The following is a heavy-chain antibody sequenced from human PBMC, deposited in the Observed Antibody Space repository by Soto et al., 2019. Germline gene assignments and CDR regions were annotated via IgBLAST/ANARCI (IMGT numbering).Heavy chain of an antibody. Sequence: PSETPSLPCTFSVGSISIGGYYWSWIRQHPGKGLEWIGYIYYSGSTDYNPSLKSRVTISVDTSKNQFSLKLRSVTAADTAVYYCARVYIAAAGSVSYWFDPWGQGTMFTVSS. CDR2: IYYSGST. V-gene: IGHV4-31*03. CDR3: ARVYIAAAGSVSYWFDP. CDR1: VGSISIGGYY. J-gene: IGHJ5*02. D-gene: IGHD6-13*01.